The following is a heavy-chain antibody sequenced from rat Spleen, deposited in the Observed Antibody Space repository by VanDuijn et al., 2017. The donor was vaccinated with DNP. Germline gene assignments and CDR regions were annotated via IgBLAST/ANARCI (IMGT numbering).Heavy chain of an antibody. J-gene: IGHJ2*01. CDR1: GYSITTNY. Sequence: EVQLQESGPGLVKPSQSLSLTCSVTGYSITTNYWGWIRKFPGNKMEWMGYISYSGSTSYNPSLKSRISITRDTSKNQFFLQLNSVTTADTATYYCGRWLPGYKNYFDYWGQGVMVTVSS. CDR2: ISYSGST. CDR3: GRWLPGYKNYFDY. D-gene: IGHD1-4*01. V-gene: IGHV3-1*01.